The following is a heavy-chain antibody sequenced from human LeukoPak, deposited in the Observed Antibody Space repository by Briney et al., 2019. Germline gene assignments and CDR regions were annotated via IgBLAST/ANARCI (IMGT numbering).Heavy chain of an antibody. Sequence: ASVKVSCKASGYTFTAYYIHWVRHAPGQGLEYMGVINPSSENTSYTQRFRGRVTMTRDTSMSTVYMQLSSLRSEDTAVYYCARGYYGSGSYSEYFQYWGQGTLVTVSS. CDR1: GYTFTAYY. D-gene: IGHD3-10*01. CDR2: INPSSENT. V-gene: IGHV1-46*01. J-gene: IGHJ1*01. CDR3: ARGYYGSGSYSEYFQY.